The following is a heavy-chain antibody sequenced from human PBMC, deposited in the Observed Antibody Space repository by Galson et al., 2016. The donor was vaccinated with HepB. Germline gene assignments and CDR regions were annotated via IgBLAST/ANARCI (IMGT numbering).Heavy chain of an antibody. Sequence: CAISGDSVSRHGASWNWIRQSPSRGFEWLGRTFFRSKWYHNYAPSMKSRITLNPDTSKGQVSLVMRSVTPEDTAVYYCARGGEYGGIPSNWFDLWGQGTLVTVSS. CDR2: TFFRSKWYH. J-gene: IGHJ5*02. V-gene: IGHV6-1*01. CDR3: ARGGEYGGIPSNWFDL. D-gene: IGHD4-23*01. CDR1: GDSVSRHGAS.